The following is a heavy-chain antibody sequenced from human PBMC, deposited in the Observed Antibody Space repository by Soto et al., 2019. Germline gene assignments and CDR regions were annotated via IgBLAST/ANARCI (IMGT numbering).Heavy chain of an antibody. Sequence: SETLSLTCTVSGGSISSSSYYWGWIRQPPGKGLEWIGSIYYSGSTYYNPSLKSRVTISVDTSKNQFSLKLSSVTAADTAVYYCARHPTEYNWNFFKNWFDPWGQGTLVTVSS. CDR1: GGSISSSSYY. D-gene: IGHD1-7*01. J-gene: IGHJ5*02. V-gene: IGHV4-39*01. CDR2: IYYSGST. CDR3: ARHPTEYNWNFFKNWFDP.